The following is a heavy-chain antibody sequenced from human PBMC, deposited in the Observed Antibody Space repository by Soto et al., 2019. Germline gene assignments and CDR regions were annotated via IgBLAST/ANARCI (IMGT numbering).Heavy chain of an antibody. J-gene: IGHJ4*02. V-gene: IGHV3-73*01. CDR2: IRSKTNSYAT. Sequence: GGSLRLSCAASGFTFSGSAMHWVRQASGKGLEWVGRIRSKTNSYATAYGASVKGRFTISRDDSKNTAYLQMNSLKTEDTAVDYGTASGYDTFVDYWGQGTLVTVSS. D-gene: IGHD5-12*01. CDR3: TASGYDTFVDY. CDR1: GFTFSGSA.